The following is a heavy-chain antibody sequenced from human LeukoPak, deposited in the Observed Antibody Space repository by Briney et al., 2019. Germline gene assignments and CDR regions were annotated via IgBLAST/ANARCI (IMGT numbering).Heavy chain of an antibody. CDR1: GFTVSSNY. Sequence: SGGSLRLSCAASGFTVSSNYMSWVRQAPGKGLEWVSSISSSSSYIYYADSVKGRFTISRDNAKNSLYLQMNSLRAEDTAVYYCAREAVTTRRGVNNWFDPWGQGTLVTVSS. J-gene: IGHJ5*02. CDR3: AREAVTTRRGVNNWFDP. CDR2: ISSSSSYI. D-gene: IGHD4-17*01. V-gene: IGHV3-21*01.